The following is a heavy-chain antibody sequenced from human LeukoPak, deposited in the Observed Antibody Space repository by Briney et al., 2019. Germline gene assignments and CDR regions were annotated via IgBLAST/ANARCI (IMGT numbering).Heavy chain of an antibody. J-gene: IGHJ6*03. Sequence: ASVKVSCKASGYTFTNYGISWVRQAPGQGLEWMGWISAYNGNTNYAQKFQGRVTMTTDTSTSTAYMELRSLRSDDTAVYYCARMGQPIYYYYMDVWGKGTKATISS. V-gene: IGHV1-18*01. CDR1: GYTFTNYG. CDR2: ISAYNGNT. CDR3: ARMGQPIYYYYMDV. D-gene: IGHD2-2*01.